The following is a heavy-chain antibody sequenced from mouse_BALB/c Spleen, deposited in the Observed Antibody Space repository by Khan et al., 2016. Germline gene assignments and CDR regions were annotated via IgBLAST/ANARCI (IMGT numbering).Heavy chain of an antibody. Sequence: EVQLQESGPGLVKPSQSLSLTCTVTGYSITSDYAWNWIRQFPGNKLEWMGYISYSGSTSYNPSLKSRISITRDTSKNQFFLQLNSVTTEDTATXYCATNWGYWYFDVWGAGTTVTVSS. CDR3: ATNWGYWYFDV. CDR1: GYSITSDYA. D-gene: IGHD4-1*01. V-gene: IGHV3-2*02. CDR2: ISYSGST. J-gene: IGHJ1*01.